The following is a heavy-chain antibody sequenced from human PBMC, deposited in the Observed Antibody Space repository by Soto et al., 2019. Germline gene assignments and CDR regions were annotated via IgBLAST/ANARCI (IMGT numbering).Heavy chain of an antibody. CDR3: ARDFYPLAYSFDL. CDR2: ISGHDGKA. Sequence: QVQLVQSGAEVKKPGASAKVSCKASGYRFTNHGISWVRQAPGQGLEWMGWISGHDGKAKYARKFQARVTMTTDTSTSTAYMEMNILKYDDTAVYYCARDFYPLAYSFDLWGQGTLVTVSS. J-gene: IGHJ4*02. CDR1: GYRFTNHG. V-gene: IGHV1-18*01.